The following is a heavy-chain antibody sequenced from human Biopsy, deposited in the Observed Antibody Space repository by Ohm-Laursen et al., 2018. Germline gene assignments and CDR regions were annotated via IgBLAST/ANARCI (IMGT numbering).Heavy chain of an antibody. CDR3: ARDPIVGSKADGMDV. J-gene: IGHJ6*02. V-gene: IGHV3-33*08. CDR2: IWYDGSSE. D-gene: IGHD1-26*01. CDR1: GFTFSDAW. Sequence: SLRLSCAASGFTFSDAWMTWVRQAPGKGLEWVAIIWYDGSSEYYADSVKGRFTISRDNSKNTVYLQMNSLRVEDTAVYYCARDPIVGSKADGMDVWGQGTTVTVSS.